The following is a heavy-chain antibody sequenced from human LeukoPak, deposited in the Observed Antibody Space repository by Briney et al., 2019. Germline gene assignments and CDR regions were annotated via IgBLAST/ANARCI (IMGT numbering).Heavy chain of an antibody. V-gene: IGHV4-59*01. CDR1: GGSISSCY. D-gene: IGHD4-17*01. CDR2: IYYSGST. CDR3: ATNTVTATYWYFDL. J-gene: IGHJ2*01. Sequence: SETLSLTCTVSGGSISSCYWSWIRQPPGKGLEWIGYIYYSGSTNYNPSLKSRVTISVDTSKNQFSLKLSSVTAADTAVYYCATNTVTATYWYFDLWGRGTLVTVSS.